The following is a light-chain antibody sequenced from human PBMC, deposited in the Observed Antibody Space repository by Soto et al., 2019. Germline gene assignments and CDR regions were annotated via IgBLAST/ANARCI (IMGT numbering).Light chain of an antibody. Sequence: DIPMTQSPSTLSASVGDRVTITCRASQSISYWLAWYQQKPGKAPNLLIYKASNLESGVPSRFSGSGSGSEFNFTITGLQPDDFATYFCQQYYTYATFGHGTRLDIK. CDR2: KAS. CDR3: QQYYTYAT. CDR1: QSISYW. V-gene: IGKV1-5*03. J-gene: IGKJ5*01.